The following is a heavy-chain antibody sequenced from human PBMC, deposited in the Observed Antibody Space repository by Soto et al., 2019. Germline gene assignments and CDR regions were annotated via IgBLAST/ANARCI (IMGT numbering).Heavy chain of an antibody. V-gene: IGHV1-18*01. CDR3: AREGAYYDSSGYDDY. J-gene: IGHJ4*02. Sequence: GASVEVSCKASGYTFTSYGISWVREAPGQGIEWIGWISAYNGNTNNAQKLQGRVTMTTNTSTSTAYMELRSLRSDDTAVYYCAREGAYYDSSGYDDYWGQGTLVTVSS. D-gene: IGHD3-22*01. CDR1: GYTFTSYG. CDR2: ISAYNGNT.